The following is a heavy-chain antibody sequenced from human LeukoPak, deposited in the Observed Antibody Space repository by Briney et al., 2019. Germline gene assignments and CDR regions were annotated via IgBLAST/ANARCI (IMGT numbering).Heavy chain of an antibody. J-gene: IGHJ4*02. CDR3: AKDTTAAS. Sequence: PSETLSPTCTVSGASISSDYWSWIRQPPGKGLEWIGNIYYSGSTNYNPSLKSRVTMSIDTSKNQFSLNLTSVIAADTAVYYCAKDTTAASWGPGTLVTVSS. CDR2: IYYSGST. D-gene: IGHD1-1*01. V-gene: IGHV4-59*01. CDR1: GASISSDY.